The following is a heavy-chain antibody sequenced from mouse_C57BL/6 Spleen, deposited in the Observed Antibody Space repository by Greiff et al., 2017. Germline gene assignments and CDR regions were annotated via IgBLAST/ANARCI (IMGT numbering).Heavy chain of an antibody. V-gene: IGHV1-53*01. Sequence: QVQLKQPGTELVKPGASVKLSCKASGYTFTSYWMHWVKQRPGQGLEWIGNINPSNGGTNYNEKFKSKATLTVDKSSSTAYMQLSSLTSEDSAVYYCARLGSDSYYFDYWGQGTTLTVSS. D-gene: IGHD2-14*01. J-gene: IGHJ2*01. CDR2: INPSNGGT. CDR3: ARLGSDSYYFDY. CDR1: GYTFTSYW.